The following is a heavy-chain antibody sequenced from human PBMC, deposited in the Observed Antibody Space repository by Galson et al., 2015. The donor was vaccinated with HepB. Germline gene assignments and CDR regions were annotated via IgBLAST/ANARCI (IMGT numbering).Heavy chain of an antibody. D-gene: IGHD3-22*01. Sequence: SLRLSCAASGFTFSSYSMNWVRQAPGKGLEWVSSISSSSSYIYYADSVKGRFTISRDNAKNSLYLQMNSLRAEDTAVYYCARSRSERWYYDSSGSDAFDIWGQGTMVTVSS. J-gene: IGHJ3*02. CDR2: ISSSSSYI. V-gene: IGHV3-21*01. CDR1: GFTFSSYS. CDR3: ARSRSERWYYDSSGSDAFDI.